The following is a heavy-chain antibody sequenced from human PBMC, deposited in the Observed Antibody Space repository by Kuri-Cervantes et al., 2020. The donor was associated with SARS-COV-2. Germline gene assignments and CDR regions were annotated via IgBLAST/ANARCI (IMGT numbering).Heavy chain of an antibody. CDR2: INPSGGST. Sequence: ASVKVSCKASGYTFTSYYMHWVRQAPGQGLEWMGIINPSGGSTSYAQKFQGRVTMTRDTSTSTVYMELSSLRSEDTAVYYCARALPTVRRGYSYGYYWFDPWGQGTLVTVSS. J-gene: IGHJ5*02. CDR3: ARALPTVRRGYSYGYYWFDP. V-gene: IGHV1-46*01. CDR1: GYTFTSYY. D-gene: IGHD5-18*01.